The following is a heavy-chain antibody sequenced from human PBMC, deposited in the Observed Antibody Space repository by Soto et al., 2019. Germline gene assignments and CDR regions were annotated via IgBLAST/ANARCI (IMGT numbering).Heavy chain of an antibody. J-gene: IGHJ5*02. CDR3: ARESALPNWFDP. D-gene: IGHD1-26*01. CDR1: GGSISSGDYY. V-gene: IGHV4-30-4*01. CDR2: IYYSGST. Sequence: PSETLSLTCTVSGGSISSGDYYWSWIRQPPGKGLEWIGYIYYSGSTYYNPSLKSRVTISVDTSKNQFSLKLSSVTAADTAVYYCARESALPNWFDPWGQGTLVTVS.